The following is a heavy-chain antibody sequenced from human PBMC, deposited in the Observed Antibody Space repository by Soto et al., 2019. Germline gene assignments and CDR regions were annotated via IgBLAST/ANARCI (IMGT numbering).Heavy chain of an antibody. CDR2: INPSGGST. D-gene: IGHD3-22*01. J-gene: IGHJ6*02. CDR1: GYTFTSYY. CDR3: ARVLRKITYYYDSSGYAVVYYYGMDV. V-gene: IGHV1-46*01. Sequence: GASVKVSCKASGYTFTSYYMHWVRQAPGQGLEWMGIINPSGGSTSYAQKFQGRVTMTRDTSTSTVYMELSSLRSEDTAVYYCARVLRKITYYYDSSGYAVVYYYGMDVWGQGTAVTVSS.